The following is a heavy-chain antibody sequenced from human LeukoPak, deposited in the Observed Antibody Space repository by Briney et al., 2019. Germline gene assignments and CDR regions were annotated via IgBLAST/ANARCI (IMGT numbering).Heavy chain of an antibody. CDR1: GFTFSSYS. D-gene: IGHD5-18*01. CDR2: ISSSSSYI. CDR3: ARDFRIPRSDAFDI. V-gene: IGHV3-21*01. J-gene: IGHJ3*02. Sequence: GGSLRLSCAASGFTFSSYSMNWVRQAPGKGLEWVSSISSSSSYIYYADSVKGRFTISRDNAKNSLYLQVNSLRAEDTAVYYCARDFRIPRSDAFDIWGQGAMVTVSS.